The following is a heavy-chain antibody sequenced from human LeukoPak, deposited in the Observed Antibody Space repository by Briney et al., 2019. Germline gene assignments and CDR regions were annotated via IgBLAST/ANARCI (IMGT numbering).Heavy chain of an antibody. CDR2: IDYSGST. Sequence: SETLSLTCTVSGGSISSYYWSWIRQPPGKGLEWIGYIDYSGSTNYNPSLKSRVTMSVDTSKNQFSLKLSSVTAADTAVYYCARVRHAGAFDIWGQGTMVTVSS. CDR3: ARVRHAGAFDI. D-gene: IGHD3-10*01. CDR1: GGSISSYY. V-gene: IGHV4-59*01. J-gene: IGHJ3*02.